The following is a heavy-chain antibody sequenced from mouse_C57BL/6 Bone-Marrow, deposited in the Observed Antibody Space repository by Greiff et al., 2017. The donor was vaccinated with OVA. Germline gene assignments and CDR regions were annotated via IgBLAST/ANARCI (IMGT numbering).Heavy chain of an antibody. D-gene: IGHD2-2*01. CDR2: IVPENGDT. J-gene: IGHJ3*01. Sequence: EVKLMESGAELVRPGASVKLSCTASGFNIKDDYMHWVKQRPEQGLEWIGWIVPENGDTEYASKFQGKATITADTSSNTAYLQLSSLTSEDTAVYYGTKGYGYDLAYWGQGTLVTVSA. CDR3: TKGYGYDLAY. CDR1: GFNIKDDY. V-gene: IGHV14-4*01.